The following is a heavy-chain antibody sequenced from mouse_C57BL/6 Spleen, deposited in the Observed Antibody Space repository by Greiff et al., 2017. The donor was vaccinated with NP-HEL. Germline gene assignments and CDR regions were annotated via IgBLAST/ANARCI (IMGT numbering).Heavy chain of an antibody. CDR3: APLWYGSSNWYFDV. V-gene: IGHV1-53*01. CDR1: GYTFTSYW. CDR2: INPSNGGT. D-gene: IGHD1-1*01. Sequence: QVQLQQPGTELVKPGASVKLSCKASGYTFTSYWMHWVKQRPGQGLEWIGNINPSNGGTNYNEKFKSKATLTVDKSSSTAYMQLSSLTSEDSAVYCCAPLWYGSSNWYFDVWGTGTTVTVSS. J-gene: IGHJ1*03.